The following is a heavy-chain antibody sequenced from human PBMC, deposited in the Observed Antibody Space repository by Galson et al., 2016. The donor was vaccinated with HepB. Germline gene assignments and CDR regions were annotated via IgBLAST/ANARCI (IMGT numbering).Heavy chain of an antibody. CDR3: IATYYGSASYPP. Sequence: SLRLSCAASGFTFRNAWMSWVRQAPGKGLEWVGRIQSNTYGGTTDYVAPVKGRSTISRDDSKNTLYLQLNSLKTEDTAVYYCIATYYGSASYPPWGQGTTVTVSS. CDR1: GFTFRNAW. CDR2: IQSNTYGGTT. V-gene: IGHV3-15*01. J-gene: IGHJ6*02. D-gene: IGHD3-10*01.